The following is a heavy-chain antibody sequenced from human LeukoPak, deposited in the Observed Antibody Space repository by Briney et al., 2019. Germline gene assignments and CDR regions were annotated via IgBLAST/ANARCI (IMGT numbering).Heavy chain of an antibody. J-gene: IGHJ4*02. V-gene: IGHV3-20*04. CDR2: INWNGGST. CDR3: ASYYYDSSGSSFDY. Sequence: GGSLRLSCAASGFTFDDYGMSWVRQAPGKGLEWVSGINWNGGSTGYADSEKGRFTISRDNAKNSLYLQMNSLRAEDTALYYCASYYYDSSGSSFDYWGQGTLVTVSS. D-gene: IGHD3-22*01. CDR1: GFTFDDYG.